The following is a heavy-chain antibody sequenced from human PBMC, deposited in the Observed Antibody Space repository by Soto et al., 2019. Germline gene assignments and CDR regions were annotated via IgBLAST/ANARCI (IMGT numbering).Heavy chain of an antibody. V-gene: IGHV3-23*01. D-gene: IGHD4-17*01. Sequence: GGSLRLSCAASGFTFSRYAMNWVRQAPGKGLEWVSGISGSGGSTYYADSVKGRFTISRDNSKNTLYLQMNSLRAEDTAVYYCAKGIDYGDPPEYWGQGTLVTVSS. CDR3: AKGIDYGDPPEY. CDR1: GFTFSRYA. CDR2: ISGSGGST. J-gene: IGHJ4*02.